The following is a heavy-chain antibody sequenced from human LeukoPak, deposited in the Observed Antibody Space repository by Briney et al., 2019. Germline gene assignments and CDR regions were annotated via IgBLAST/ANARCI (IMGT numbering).Heavy chain of an antibody. V-gene: IGHV4-39*01. D-gene: IGHD6-6*01. CDR2: IYYSGST. CDR1: GGSISRSSYY. Sequence: PSETLSLTCTVSGGSISRSSYYWGWIRQPPGKGLEWIGSIYYSGSTYYNPSLKSRVTISVDTPKNQFSLKLSSVTAADTAVYYCARRVNWYSSSSWVDYWGQGTLVTVSS. CDR3: ARRVNWYSSSSWVDY. J-gene: IGHJ4*02.